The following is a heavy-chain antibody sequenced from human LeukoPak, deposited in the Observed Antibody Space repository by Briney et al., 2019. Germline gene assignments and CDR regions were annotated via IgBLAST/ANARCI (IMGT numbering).Heavy chain of an antibody. Sequence: PGGSLRLSCAASGFTFTSYWIHWVRQAPGKGLVWVSRINNDGTDTIYADSVRGRFTISRDNAKNTLYLQMNSLGVEDTAVYYCARDRRSPHSAYDWGHLDIWGQGTLVAVSS. J-gene: IGHJ4*02. D-gene: IGHD5-12*01. V-gene: IGHV3-74*01. CDR1: GFTFTSYW. CDR2: INNDGTDT. CDR3: ARDRRSPHSAYDWGHLDI.